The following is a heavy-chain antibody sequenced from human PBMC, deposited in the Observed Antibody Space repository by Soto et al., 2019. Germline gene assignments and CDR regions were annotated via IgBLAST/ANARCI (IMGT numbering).Heavy chain of an antibody. Sequence: SEALSLTYTVSGGSMRSSATYDWGWMRQHPGKGLEWIGRIYATGTTDYNPSLKSRVMMSVDTSKKQFSQKLRSVTAADTAVYYCVFD. J-gene: IGHJ3*01. CDR1: GGSMRSSATYD. V-gene: IGHV4-39*07. CDR2: IYATGTT. CDR3: VFD.